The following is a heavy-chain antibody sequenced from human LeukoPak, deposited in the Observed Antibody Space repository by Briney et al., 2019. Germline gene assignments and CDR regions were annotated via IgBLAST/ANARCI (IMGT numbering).Heavy chain of an antibody. Sequence: SQTLSLTCTVSGGSISSGSYYWGWIRQPPGKGLEWIGSIYYSGSTYYNPSLKSRVTISVDTSKNQFSLKLSSVTAADTAVYYCAWTYYYDSSFYHYWGQGTLVTVSS. V-gene: IGHV4-39*01. CDR3: AWTYYYDSSFYHY. CDR2: IYYSGST. J-gene: IGHJ4*02. D-gene: IGHD3-22*01. CDR1: GGSISSGSYY.